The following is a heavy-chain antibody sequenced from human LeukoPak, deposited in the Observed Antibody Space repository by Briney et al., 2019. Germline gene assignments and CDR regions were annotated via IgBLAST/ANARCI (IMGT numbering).Heavy chain of an antibody. Sequence: PGGSLRLSCAASGFTFSNAWMSWIRQAPGEGPEWGGRIKTKTDGGTTDYAAPVKGRFIVSRDNSKNKLYLQMNSLKTEDTAMYYCTTDDRYWGQGILVSVSS. CDR2: IKTKTDGGTT. V-gene: IGHV3-15*01. CDR1: GFTFSNAW. CDR3: TTDDRY. J-gene: IGHJ4*02.